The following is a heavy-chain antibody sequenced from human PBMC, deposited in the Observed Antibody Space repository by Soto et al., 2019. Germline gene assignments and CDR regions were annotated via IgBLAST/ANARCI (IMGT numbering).Heavy chain of an antibody. V-gene: IGHV4-59*08. J-gene: IGHJ6*02. CDR3: ASDGRGWYDYDYYYGMDV. Sequence: ASVPLSLTCTGSGPYITSYDWSWIRQPPGQGLERIGYIYYSGSTNYNPALKSRVTISVDTSKNQFSLTLSSVTAADTAVYYCASDGRGWYDYDYYYGMDVWGHGNPV. CDR2: IYYSGST. CDR1: GPYITSYD. D-gene: IGHD6-19*01.